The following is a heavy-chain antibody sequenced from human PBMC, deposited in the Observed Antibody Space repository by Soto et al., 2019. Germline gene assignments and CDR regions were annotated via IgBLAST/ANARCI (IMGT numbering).Heavy chain of an antibody. CDR1: GFTFSSYA. J-gene: IGHJ6*02. CDR3: AKELGSGSYYNLDSYGMDV. V-gene: IGHV3-23*01. D-gene: IGHD3-10*01. Sequence: GGSLRLSCAASGFTFSSYAMSWVRQAPGKGLEWVSAISGSGGSTYYADSVKGRFTISRDNSKNTLYLQMNSLRAEDTAVYYCAKELGSGSYYNLDSYGMDVRGQRTTVTVSS. CDR2: ISGSGGST.